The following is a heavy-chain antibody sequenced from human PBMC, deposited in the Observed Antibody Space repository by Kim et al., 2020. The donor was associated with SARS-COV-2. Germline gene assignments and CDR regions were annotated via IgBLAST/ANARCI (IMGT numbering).Heavy chain of an antibody. V-gene: IGHV4-34*01. CDR2: INHSGST. CDR3: ARRGNDYGDGWYFDY. CDR1: GGSFSGYY. J-gene: IGHJ4*02. D-gene: IGHD4-17*01. Sequence: SETLSLTCAVYGGSFSGYYWSWIRQPPGKGLEWIGEINHSGSTNYNPSLKSRVTISVDTSKNQFSLKLSSVTAADTAVYYCARRGNDYGDGWYFDYWGQGTLVTVSS.